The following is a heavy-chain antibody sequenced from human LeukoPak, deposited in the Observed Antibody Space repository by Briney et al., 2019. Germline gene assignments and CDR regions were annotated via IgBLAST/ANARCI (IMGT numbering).Heavy chain of an antibody. D-gene: IGHD4-17*01. CDR2: ISGSGGST. CDR1: GFTFSNYA. J-gene: IGHJ4*02. V-gene: IGHV3-23*01. Sequence: GGSLRLSCAASGFTFSNYAMSWVRQAPGKGLEWVSTISGSGGSTYYADSVKSRFTISRDNSKNTLYVQMNSLRADDTAVYCCAKGAATVTSRFDYWGQGTLVTVSS. CDR3: AKGAATVTSRFDY.